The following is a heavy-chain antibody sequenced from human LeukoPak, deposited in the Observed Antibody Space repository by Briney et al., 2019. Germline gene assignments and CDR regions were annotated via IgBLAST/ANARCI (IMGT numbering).Heavy chain of an antibody. CDR3: ARAKYSSSWYGLDP. Sequence: SETLSLTCAVYGGSFSGYYWSWIRQPPGKGLEWIGEINHSGSTNYNPSLKSRVTISVDTSKNQFSLKLSSVTAADTAVYYCARAKYSSSWYGLDPWGQGTLVTVSS. CDR2: INHSGST. V-gene: IGHV4-34*01. D-gene: IGHD6-13*01. CDR1: GGSFSGYY. J-gene: IGHJ5*02.